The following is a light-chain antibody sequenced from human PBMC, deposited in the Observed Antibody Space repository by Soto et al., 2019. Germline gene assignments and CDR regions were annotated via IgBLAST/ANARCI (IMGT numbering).Light chain of an antibody. J-gene: IGLJ3*02. CDR3: AAWDDNLNGPL. Sequence: QSALTQPPSLYVTPGQRVTISCSGSNSNIGRYSVNWYQHFPGTAPKILIYSDDERPSGVPDRFSGSKSGTSASLAISGLQSEDEAEYYCAAWDDNLNGPLFGGGTKVTVL. V-gene: IGLV1-44*01. CDR2: SDD. CDR1: NSNIGRYS.